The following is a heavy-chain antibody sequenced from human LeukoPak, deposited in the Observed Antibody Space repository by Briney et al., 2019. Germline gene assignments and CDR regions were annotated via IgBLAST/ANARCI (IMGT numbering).Heavy chain of an antibody. J-gene: IGHJ4*02. Sequence: GGSLRLSCAASGFTFSKYAMTWVRQAPGKWLEWVSTIQPYGENSAYAVSVRGRFTTTKDDSQNTLYLQMKGLRADDTAVYFCAKNQRTNHDIFFDLWGQGTLVTVSS. CDR3: AKNQRTNHDIFFDL. CDR1: GFTFSKYA. CDR2: IQPYGENS. V-gene: IGHV3-23*01. D-gene: IGHD3-9*01.